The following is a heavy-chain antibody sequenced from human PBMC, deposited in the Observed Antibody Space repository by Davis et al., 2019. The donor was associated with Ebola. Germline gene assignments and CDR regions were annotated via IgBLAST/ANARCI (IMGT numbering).Heavy chain of an antibody. CDR1: GFTFSSYA. CDR3: ANQYYYDSSGYPDY. D-gene: IGHD3-22*01. Sequence: GESLKISCAASGFTFSSYAMHWVRQAPGKGLEWVAVISYHGSNKYYEDSVKGRFTISRDNAKNSLYLQMNSLRAEDTAVYYCANQYYYDSSGYPDYWGQGTLVTVSS. J-gene: IGHJ4*02. CDR2: ISYHGSNK. V-gene: IGHV3-30-3*01.